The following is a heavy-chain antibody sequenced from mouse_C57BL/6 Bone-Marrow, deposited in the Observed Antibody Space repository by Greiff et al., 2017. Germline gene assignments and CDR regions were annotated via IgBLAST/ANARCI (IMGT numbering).Heavy chain of an antibody. J-gene: IGHJ1*03. CDR1: GYTFTSYW. CDR2: IHPNSGST. V-gene: IGHV1-64*01. CDR3: ASPLYYYGSSYYWYFDV. D-gene: IGHD1-1*01. Sequence: VQLQQPGAELVKPGASVKLSCKASGYTFTSYWMHWVKQRPGQGLEWIGMIHPNSGSTNYNEKFKSKATLTVDKSSSTAYMQLSSLTSEDSAVYYCASPLYYYGSSYYWYFDVWGTGTTVTVSS.